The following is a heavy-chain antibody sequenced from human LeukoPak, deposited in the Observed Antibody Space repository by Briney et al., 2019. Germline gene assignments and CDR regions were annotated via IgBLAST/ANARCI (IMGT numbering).Heavy chain of an antibody. J-gene: IGHJ3*01. CDR1: GGSISSGSYS. Sequence: SETLSLTCTVSGGSISSGSYSWTWIRQAPGKGLEWIGYMFQSGNTQYNPSLKGRVIISVDGSRDQFSLKLRSMTAADTGVYFCARGDTAYYSDAFDVWGQGTMVTVSS. D-gene: IGHD1-26*01. CDR3: ARGDTAYYSDAFDV. CDR2: MFQSGNT. V-gene: IGHV4-30-2*01.